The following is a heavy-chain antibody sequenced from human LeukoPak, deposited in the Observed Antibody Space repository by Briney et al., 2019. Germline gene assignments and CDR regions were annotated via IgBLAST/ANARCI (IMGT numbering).Heavy chain of an antibody. CDR3: AADKVFAAEGSYYYYYMDV. D-gene: IGHD6-13*01. CDR1: GFTFTSSA. J-gene: IGHJ6*03. V-gene: IGHV1-58*01. Sequence: GASVKVSCKASGFTFTSSAVQWVRQARGQRLEWIGWIVVGSGNTNYAQKFQERVTITRDMSTSTAYMELSSLRSEDTAVYYCAADKVFAAEGSYYYYYMDVWGKGTTVTVSS. CDR2: IVVGSGNT.